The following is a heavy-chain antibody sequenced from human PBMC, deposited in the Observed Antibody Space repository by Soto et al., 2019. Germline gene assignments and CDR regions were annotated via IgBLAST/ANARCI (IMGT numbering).Heavy chain of an antibody. Sequence: QVQLVESGGGVVQPGRSLRLSCAASGFTFSSYGMHWVRQAPGKGLEWVAVIWYDGSNKYYADSVKGRFTISRDNSKNTLYLQMNSLRAEDTAVYYSARNYYDSSGYYWSDYSGQGTLVTGSS. J-gene: IGHJ4*02. D-gene: IGHD3-22*01. CDR2: IWYDGSNK. V-gene: IGHV3-33*01. CDR1: GFTFSSYG. CDR3: ARNYYDSSGYYWSDY.